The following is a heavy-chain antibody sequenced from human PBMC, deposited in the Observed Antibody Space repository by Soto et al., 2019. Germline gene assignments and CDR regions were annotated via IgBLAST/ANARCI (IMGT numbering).Heavy chain of an antibody. CDR3: ATSLAAAGRMSSYYFDY. Sequence: PGGSLRLSCAASGFTFSSYAMSWVRQAPGKGLEWVSAISGSGGSTYYADSVKGRFTISRDNSKNTLYLQMNSLRAEDTAVYYCATSLAAAGRMSSYYFDYWGQGTLVTVSS. V-gene: IGHV3-23*01. CDR1: GFTFSSYA. J-gene: IGHJ4*02. D-gene: IGHD6-13*01. CDR2: ISGSGGST.